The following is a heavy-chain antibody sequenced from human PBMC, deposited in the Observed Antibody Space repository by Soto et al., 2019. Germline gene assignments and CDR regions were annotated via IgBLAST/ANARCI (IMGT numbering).Heavy chain of an antibody. J-gene: IGHJ3*02. Sequence: SETLSLTCAVYGGSFSGYYWSWIRQPPGKGLEWIGEINHSGSTNYNPSLKSRVTISVDTSKNQFSLKLSSVTAADMAVYYCARNVDCGGDCYSDAFDIWGQGTLVTVS. V-gene: IGHV4-34*01. CDR1: GGSFSGYY. CDR3: ARNVDCGGDCYSDAFDI. CDR2: INHSGST. D-gene: IGHD2-21*01.